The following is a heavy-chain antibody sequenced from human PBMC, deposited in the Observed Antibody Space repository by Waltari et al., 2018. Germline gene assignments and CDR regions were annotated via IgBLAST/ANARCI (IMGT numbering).Heavy chain of an antibody. CDR3: ATWGWWQQLAYDY. CDR1: GYTFPHYD. D-gene: IGHD6-13*01. Sequence: VQLVQSGAEVKKPGASVKVSCKASGYTFPHYDINWVRQAPGKGLEWMGRVDPEDGETIYAEKFQGRVTITADTSTDTAYMELSSLRSEDTAVYYCATWGWWQQLAYDYWGQGTLVTVSS. CDR2: VDPEDGET. V-gene: IGHV1-69-2*01. J-gene: IGHJ4*02.